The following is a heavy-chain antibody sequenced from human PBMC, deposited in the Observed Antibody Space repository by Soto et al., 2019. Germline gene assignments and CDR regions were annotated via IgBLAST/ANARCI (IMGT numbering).Heavy chain of an antibody. J-gene: IGHJ4*02. D-gene: IGHD6-6*01. CDR1: GYTFSNYG. Sequence: QVQLVQSGAEVKKPGASVKVSCKGSGYTFSNYGITWVRQAPGQGLEWMGWISGKNGNTNYAQKLQSRVTMTTDTSTNTAYMEVSSLGSDDTAVYYCARAHYSSSSESYYWGQGTLVTVSS. CDR3: ARAHYSSSSESYY. CDR2: ISGKNGNT. V-gene: IGHV1-18*04.